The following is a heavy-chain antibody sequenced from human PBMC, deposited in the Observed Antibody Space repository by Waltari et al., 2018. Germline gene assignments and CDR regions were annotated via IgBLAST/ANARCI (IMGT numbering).Heavy chain of an antibody. Sequence: QVQLQESGRGLVKPSQTLSLTCTVSGDSIGSGDYYWSWVRQTPGKGLECLGRIKIGLSTHYNPSLKGRITISEDTSKNQLSLKWRTVTVADTAVYYCARENSLGFWVTFRQFSFDYWGQGAQVTVSS. CDR1: GDSIGSGDYY. CDR3: ARENSLGFWVTFRQFSFDY. CDR2: IKIGLST. D-gene: IGHD2-21*02. J-gene: IGHJ4*02. V-gene: IGHV4-61*02.